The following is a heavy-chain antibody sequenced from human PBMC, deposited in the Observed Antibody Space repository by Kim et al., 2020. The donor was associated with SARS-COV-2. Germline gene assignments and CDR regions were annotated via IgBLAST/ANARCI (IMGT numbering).Heavy chain of an antibody. J-gene: IGHJ4*02. V-gene: IGHV4-31*02. Sequence: SHKSRVTISVATSKNQFSLKLSSVTAADTAVYYCARGRITIFGVVTEFDYWGQGTLVTVSS. D-gene: IGHD3-3*01. CDR3: ARGRITIFGVVTEFDY.